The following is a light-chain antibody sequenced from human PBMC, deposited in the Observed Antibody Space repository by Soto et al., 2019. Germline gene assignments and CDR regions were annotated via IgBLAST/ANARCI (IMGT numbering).Light chain of an antibody. V-gene: IGLV8-61*01. CDR3: VLYMGSGIWM. J-gene: IGLJ3*02. Sequence: QTVVTQEPSFSVSPGGTVTLTCGLTSGSVSTNYHPSWYQQTPGQAPRTLIHSTNTRSSGVPDRFSGSILGNKAALTITGAQADDQSDYYCVLYMGSGIWMFGGGTKVT. CDR1: SGSVSTNYH. CDR2: STN.